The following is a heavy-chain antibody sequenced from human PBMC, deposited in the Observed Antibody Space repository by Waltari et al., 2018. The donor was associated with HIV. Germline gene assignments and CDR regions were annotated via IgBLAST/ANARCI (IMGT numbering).Heavy chain of an antibody. CDR2: IYYSGPT. D-gene: IGHD3-3*01. Sequence: QLQLQESGPGLVKPSETLSLTCTVSGGSISSSSYSWGWIRQPPGKGLGWIGSIYYSGPTSYNPSLKSRVTRSVDTSKNQFSRKLSSVTAADTAVYYCARHNYDFWSGYYSYYYYYGMDVWGQGTTVTVSS. J-gene: IGHJ6*02. CDR3: ARHNYDFWSGYYSYYYYYGMDV. CDR1: GGSISSSSYS. V-gene: IGHV4-39*01.